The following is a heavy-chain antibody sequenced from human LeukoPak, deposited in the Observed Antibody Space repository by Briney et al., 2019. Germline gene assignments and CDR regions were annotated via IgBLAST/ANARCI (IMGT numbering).Heavy chain of an antibody. D-gene: IGHD3-10*01. J-gene: IGHJ4*02. CDR3: AKSVYYNSGSWGIFDY. CDR2: ISGSGGST. Sequence: GGSLRLSCAASGFTFSSYAMSWVRQAPGKGLEWVSGISGSGGSTYYADSVKGRFTISRDNSKNTLYLQMNSLRAEDTAVYYCAKSVYYNSGSWGIFDYWGQGTLVTVSS. V-gene: IGHV3-23*01. CDR1: GFTFSSYA.